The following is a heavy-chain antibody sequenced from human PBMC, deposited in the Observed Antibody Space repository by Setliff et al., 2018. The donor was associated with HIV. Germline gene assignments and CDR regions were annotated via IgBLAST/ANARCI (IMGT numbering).Heavy chain of an antibody. CDR1: GGSISSSSYY. D-gene: IGHD6-13*01. CDR3: VRVSCSSWYSIPRNYYYSMDV. Sequence: PSETLSLTCTVSGGSISSSSYYWGWIRQPPGKGLEWIGSIYYSGSTYYNPSLKSRVTISVDTSKNQFSLRMRSVTAADTAVYYCVRVSCSSWYSIPRNYYYSMDVWGEGTTVTVSS. J-gene: IGHJ6*03. V-gene: IGHV4-39*01. CDR2: IYYSGST.